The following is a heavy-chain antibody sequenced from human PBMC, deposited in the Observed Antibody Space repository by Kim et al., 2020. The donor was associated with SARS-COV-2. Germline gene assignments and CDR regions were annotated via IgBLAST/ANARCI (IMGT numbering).Heavy chain of an antibody. J-gene: IGHJ6*02. V-gene: IGHV4-59*08. D-gene: IGHD6-19*01. CDR1: GGSISSYY. CDR3: ARHLSEGSRGWYRGGEYYYYGMDV. CDR2: IYYSGST. Sequence: SETLSLTCTVSGGSISSYYWSWIRQPPGKGLEWIGYIYYSGSTNYNPSLKSRVTISVDTSKNQFSLKLSSVTAADTAVYYCARHLSEGSRGWYRGGEYYYYGMDVWGQGTTVTVSS.